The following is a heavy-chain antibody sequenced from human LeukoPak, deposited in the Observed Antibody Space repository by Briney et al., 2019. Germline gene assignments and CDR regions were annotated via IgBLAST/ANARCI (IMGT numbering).Heavy chain of an antibody. Sequence: GGSLRLSCAASGFTFSTYTMNWVRQAPGKGLEWVSTISDSVGRTYYADSVKGRFTISRDNSKNTLYLQMNSLRAEDTAVYYCAKEGGITMVRGVIITRSDYYYMDVWGKGTTVTISS. CDR3: AKEGGITMVRGVIITRSDYYYMDV. CDR1: GFTFSTYT. CDR2: ISDSVGRT. J-gene: IGHJ6*03. V-gene: IGHV3-23*01. D-gene: IGHD3-10*01.